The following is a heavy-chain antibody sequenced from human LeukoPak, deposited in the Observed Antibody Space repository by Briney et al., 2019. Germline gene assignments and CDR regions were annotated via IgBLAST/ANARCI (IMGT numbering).Heavy chain of an antibody. Sequence: PGGSLRLSCAASGFTFDDYAMHWVRQAPGKGLEWVSGISWNSGSIGYADSVKGRFTISRDNAKNSLYLQMSSLRAEDTALYYCAKDTATGIAAAGFRDGMDVWGQGTTVTVSS. CDR3: AKDTATGIAAAGFRDGMDV. CDR1: GFTFDDYA. D-gene: IGHD6-13*01. V-gene: IGHV3-9*01. CDR2: ISWNSGSI. J-gene: IGHJ6*02.